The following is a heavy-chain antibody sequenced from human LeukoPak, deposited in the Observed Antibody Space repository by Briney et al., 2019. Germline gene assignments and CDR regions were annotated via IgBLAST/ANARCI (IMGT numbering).Heavy chain of an antibody. D-gene: IGHD3-22*01. CDR1: GYTFTGYY. CDR3: ARAYYDSSGYLY. J-gene: IGHJ4*02. Sequence: ASVKASCKASGYTFTGYYMHWVRQAPGQGLEWMGWINPNSGGTNYAQKFQGRVTMTRDTSISTAYMELSRLRSDDTAVYYCARAYYDSSGYLYWGQGTLVTVSS. V-gene: IGHV1-2*02. CDR2: INPNSGGT.